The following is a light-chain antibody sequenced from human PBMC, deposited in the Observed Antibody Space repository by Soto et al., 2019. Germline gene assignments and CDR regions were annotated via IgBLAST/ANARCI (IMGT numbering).Light chain of an antibody. CDR2: GAS. CDR1: QTVNNN. J-gene: IGKJ4*01. CDR3: KQYNIWPLT. V-gene: IGKV3-15*01. Sequence: EIVMTQSPATLSVSPGERATLSCRASQTVNNNLAWYQQKPGQAPRLLIYGASARATGIPARFSGSGSGTEFTLTISSLQSEDCAVYYCKQYNIWPLTFGGGTKVEIK.